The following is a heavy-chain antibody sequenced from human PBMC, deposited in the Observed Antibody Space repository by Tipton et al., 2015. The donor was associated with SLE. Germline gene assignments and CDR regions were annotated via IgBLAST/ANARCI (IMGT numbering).Heavy chain of an antibody. J-gene: IGHJ4*02. V-gene: IGHV3-21*06. CDR3: ATGRDSRWWAF. CDR1: GFTFSSYS. D-gene: IGHD2-15*01. Sequence: GSLRLSCAASGFTFSSYSMNWVRQAPGEGLEWVSSISPTSYYIYYANSVKGRFTISRDTAKNSVYLQMDSLRVGDTAVYYCATGRDSRWWAFWGLGTLVTVSS. CDR2: ISPTSYYI.